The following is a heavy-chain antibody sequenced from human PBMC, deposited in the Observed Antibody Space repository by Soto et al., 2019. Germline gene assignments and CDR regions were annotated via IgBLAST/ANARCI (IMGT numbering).Heavy chain of an antibody. CDR1: GFTFDDYT. J-gene: IGHJ6*02. CDR3: AKDIPRGFGYYGMAV. D-gene: IGHD3-16*01. V-gene: IGHV3-43*01. CDR2: ISWDGGST. Sequence: PGGSLRLSCAASGFTFDDYTMHWVRQAPGKGLEWVSLISWDGGSTYYADSVKGRFTISRDNSKNSLYLQMNSLRTEDTALYYCAKDIPRGFGYYGMAVWGQGTTVTVSS.